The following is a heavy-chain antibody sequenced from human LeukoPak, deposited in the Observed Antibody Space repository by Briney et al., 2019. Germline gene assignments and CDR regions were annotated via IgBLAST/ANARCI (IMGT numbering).Heavy chain of an antibody. Sequence: SETLSLTCTVSGGSISSSSYYWGWIRQPPGKGLEWIVSIYYSGSTYYNPSLKSRVTISVDTSKNQFSLKLSSVTAADTAVYYCARPIPGHYYYYMDVWGKGTTVTVSS. CDR1: GGSISSSSYY. CDR2: IYYSGST. CDR3: ARPIPGHYYYYMDV. J-gene: IGHJ6*03. V-gene: IGHV4-39*01.